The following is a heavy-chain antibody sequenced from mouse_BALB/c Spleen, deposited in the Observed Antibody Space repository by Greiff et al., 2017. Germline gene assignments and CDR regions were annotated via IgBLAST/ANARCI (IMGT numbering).Heavy chain of an antibody. CDR1: GFTFSDYY. D-gene: IGHD2-14*01. Sequence: EVQLVESGGGLVKPGGSLKLSCAASGFTFSDYYMYWVRQTPEKRLEWVATISDGGSYTYYPDSVKGRFTISRDNAKNNLYLQMSSLKSEDTAMYYCARDGDYRYEDYAMDYWGQGTSVTVSS. J-gene: IGHJ4*01. CDR3: ARDGDYRYEDYAMDY. CDR2: ISDGGSYT. V-gene: IGHV5-4*02.